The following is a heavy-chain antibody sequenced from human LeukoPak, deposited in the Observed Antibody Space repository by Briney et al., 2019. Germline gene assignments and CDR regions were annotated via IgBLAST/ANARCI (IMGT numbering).Heavy chain of an antibody. CDR1: GFTFSSYG. Sequence: GRSLRLSCAASGFTFSSYGMHWVRQAPGKGREWVAVIWYDGSNKYYADSVKGRFTISRDNSKNTLYLQMNSLRAEDTAVYYCARVKDRGGFTGYGMDVWGQGTTVTVSS. V-gene: IGHV3-33*01. CDR2: IWYDGSNK. J-gene: IGHJ6*02. D-gene: IGHD3-10*01. CDR3: ARVKDRGGFTGYGMDV.